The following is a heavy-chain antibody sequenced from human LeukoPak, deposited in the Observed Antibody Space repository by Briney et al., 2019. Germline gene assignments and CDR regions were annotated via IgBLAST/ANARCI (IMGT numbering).Heavy chain of an antibody. CDR3: AKDFGYCSGGSCSYFDY. CDR2: ISYDGSNK. J-gene: IGHJ4*02. V-gene: IGHV3-30*18. D-gene: IGHD2-15*01. Sequence: QTGGSLRLSCAASGFTFSSYGMHWVRQAPGKGLEWVAVISYDGSNKYYAASVKGRFTISRDNSKNTLYLQMHSLRAEDTAVYYCAKDFGYCSGGSCSYFDYWGQGTLATVSS. CDR1: GFTFSSYG.